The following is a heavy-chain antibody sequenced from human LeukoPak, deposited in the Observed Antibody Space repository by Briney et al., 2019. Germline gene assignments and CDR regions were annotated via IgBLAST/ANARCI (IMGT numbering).Heavy chain of an antibody. D-gene: IGHD4-17*01. J-gene: IGHJ5*02. Sequence: SGTLSLTCTVSGDSISNYYWSWIRQPPGKGLERIGYIYNSGRTEYNPSLKSRVTISVDVSKSQLSLSLTSVTAADTAIYYCARDRFGDYEGWFDPWGQGILVTVSS. CDR2: IYNSGRT. CDR1: GDSISNYY. CDR3: ARDRFGDYEGWFDP. V-gene: IGHV4-59*01.